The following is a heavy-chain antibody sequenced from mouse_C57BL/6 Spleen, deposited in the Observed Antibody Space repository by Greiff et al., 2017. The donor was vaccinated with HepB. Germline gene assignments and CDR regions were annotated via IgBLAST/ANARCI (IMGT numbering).Heavy chain of an antibody. J-gene: IGHJ1*03. V-gene: IGHV1-74*01. CDR3: ANITAIVAKGSFDV. CDR2: IHPSDSDT. D-gene: IGHD1-1*01. Sequence: QVQLQQPGAELVKPGASVKLSCKASGYTFTSYWMHWVKQRPGQGLEWIGRIHPSDSDTNYNQKFKGKSTLTVDKSSSTAYMPLSSQTTEDSAVYYCANITAIVAKGSFDVWGKGTTVTVSA. CDR1: GYTFTSYW.